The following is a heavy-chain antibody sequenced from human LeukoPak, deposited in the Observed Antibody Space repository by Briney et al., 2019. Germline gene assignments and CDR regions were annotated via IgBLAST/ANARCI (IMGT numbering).Heavy chain of an antibody. Sequence: SVKVSCKASGYTFTSYGISWVRQAPGQGLEWMGGIIPIFGTANYAQKFQGRVTITTDESTSTAYMELSSLRSEDTAVYYCASFPVEPRGGNFDYWGQGTLVTVSS. CDR2: IIPIFGTA. J-gene: IGHJ4*02. V-gene: IGHV1-69*05. CDR3: ASFPVEPRGGNFDY. CDR1: GYTFTSYG. D-gene: IGHD3-10*01.